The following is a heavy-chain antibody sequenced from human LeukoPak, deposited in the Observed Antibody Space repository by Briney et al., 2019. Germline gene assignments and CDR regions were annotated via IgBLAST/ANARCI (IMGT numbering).Heavy chain of an antibody. CDR2: INHSGST. CDR3: ARELGELDY. Sequence: PSETLSLTCTVSGGSISSYYWSWIRQPPGKGLEWIGEINHSGSTNYNPSLKSRVTISVDTSKNQFSLKLSSVTAADTAVYYCARELGELDYWGQGTLVTVSS. CDR1: GGSISSYY. V-gene: IGHV4-34*01. J-gene: IGHJ4*02. D-gene: IGHD1-26*01.